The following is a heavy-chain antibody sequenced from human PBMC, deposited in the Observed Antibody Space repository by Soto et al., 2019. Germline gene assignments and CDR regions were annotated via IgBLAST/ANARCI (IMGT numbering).Heavy chain of an antibody. CDR3: AKGPLPRDIVVVVAASLVDY. Sequence: QVQLVESGGGVVQPGRSLRLSCAASGFTFSSYGMHWVRQAPGKGLEWVAVISYDGSNKYYADSVKGRFTISRDNSKNTLYLLMNCLRAEDTAVYYCAKGPLPRDIVVVVAASLVDYWGQGTLVTVSS. CDR2: ISYDGSNK. CDR1: GFTFSSYG. J-gene: IGHJ4*02. V-gene: IGHV3-30*18. D-gene: IGHD2-15*01.